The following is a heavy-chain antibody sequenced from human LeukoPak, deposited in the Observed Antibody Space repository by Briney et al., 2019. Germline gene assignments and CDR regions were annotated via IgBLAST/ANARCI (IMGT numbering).Heavy chain of an antibody. CDR1: GYTFTSYA. CDR2: INAGNGNT. CDR3: ARLPGIAVAADY. J-gene: IGHJ4*02. Sequence: ASVTVSCTASGYTFTSYAMHWVRQAPGQRLEWMGWINAGNGNTKYSQKFQGRVTITRDTSASTAYMELSSLRSEDTAVYYCARLPGIAVAADYWGQGTLVTVSS. D-gene: IGHD6-19*01. V-gene: IGHV1-3*01.